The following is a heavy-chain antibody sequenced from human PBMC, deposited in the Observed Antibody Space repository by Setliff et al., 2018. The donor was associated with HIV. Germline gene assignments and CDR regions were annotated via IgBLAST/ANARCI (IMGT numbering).Heavy chain of an antibody. D-gene: IGHD3-10*01. J-gene: IGHJ6*02. V-gene: IGHV4-61*02. CDR3: ARDFPLVRGVITHYYYYGMDV. CDR1: GGSISSGSYY. Sequence: PSETLSLTCTVSGGSISSGSYYWSWIRQPAGKGLEWIGRIYTSGNTNYNPSLKSRVTISVDTSKNQFSLKLRSVTAADTAMYYCARDFPLVRGVITHYYYYGMDVWGQGTTVTVSS. CDR2: IYTSGNT.